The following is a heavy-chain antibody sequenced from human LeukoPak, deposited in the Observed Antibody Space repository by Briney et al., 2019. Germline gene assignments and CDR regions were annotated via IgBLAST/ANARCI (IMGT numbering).Heavy chain of an antibody. J-gene: IGHJ6*02. Sequence: ASVKVSCKASGYTFATYYLNWVRQAPGRGLEWMGKIDPNYGFAYYAQKFQGRATMTRDTSTSTVYMEVNSLTSDDTAVYYCARVLAYCTDSSCPGMDVWGQGTTVTVSS. V-gene: IGHV1-46*01. CDR2: IDPNYGFA. CDR1: GYTFATYY. D-gene: IGHD2-8*02. CDR3: ARVLAYCTDSSCPGMDV.